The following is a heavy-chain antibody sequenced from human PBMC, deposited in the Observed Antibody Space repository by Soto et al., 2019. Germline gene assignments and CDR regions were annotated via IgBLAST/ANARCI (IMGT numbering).Heavy chain of an antibody. Sequence: QVQLVESGGGVVQPGRSLRLSCAASGFTFSSYAMHWVRQAPGKGLEWVAVISYDGSNTYYADSVKGRFTISRDNSKSTLYLQMNSLRAEDTAVYYWARESPYYFDYWGQGPLVTVSS. CDR1: GFTFSSYA. V-gene: IGHV3-30-3*01. CDR2: ISYDGSNT. J-gene: IGHJ4*02. CDR3: ARESPYYFDY.